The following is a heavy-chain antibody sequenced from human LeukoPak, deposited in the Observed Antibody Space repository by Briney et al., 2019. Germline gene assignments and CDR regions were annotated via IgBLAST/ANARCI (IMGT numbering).Heavy chain of an antibody. CDR1: GFTFSSYW. Sequence: GGSLRLSCAASGFTFSSYWMSWVRQAPGKGLEWVSSISSSSSYIYYADSVKGRFTISRDNAKNSLYLQMNSLRAEDTAVYYCAREYSSSLDYWGQGTLITVSS. V-gene: IGHV3-21*01. CDR3: AREYSSSLDY. CDR2: ISSSSSYI. D-gene: IGHD6-6*01. J-gene: IGHJ4*02.